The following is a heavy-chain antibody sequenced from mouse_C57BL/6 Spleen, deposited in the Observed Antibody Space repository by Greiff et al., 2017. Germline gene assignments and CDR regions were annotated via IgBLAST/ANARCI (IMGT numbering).Heavy chain of an antibody. CDR1: GFTFSDYY. CDR3: ARYYDGALDY. CDR2: ISNGGGST. Sequence: DVMLVESGGGLVQPGGSLKLSCAASGFTFSDYYMYWVRQTPEQRLEWVAYISNGGGSTYYPDTVRGRFTISRDNAKNTLYLQMSRLKSEDTAMYYCARYYDGALDYWGQGTTLTVSS. V-gene: IGHV5-12*01. D-gene: IGHD2-3*01. J-gene: IGHJ2*01.